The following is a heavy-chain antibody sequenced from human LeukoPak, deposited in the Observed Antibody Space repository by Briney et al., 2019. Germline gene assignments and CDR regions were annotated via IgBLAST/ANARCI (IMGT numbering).Heavy chain of an antibody. CDR2: IYSGGST. Sequence: PGGSLRLSCAASEFTVSSSYMSWVRQAPGKGLEWVSVIYSGGSTYFADSVKGRFTISRDNSKNTLYLQMNSLRAEDTAVYYCARDRGYSGYDFNYWGQGTLVTVSS. J-gene: IGHJ4*02. CDR3: ARDRGYSGYDFNY. V-gene: IGHV3-66*01. D-gene: IGHD5-12*01. CDR1: EFTVSSSY.